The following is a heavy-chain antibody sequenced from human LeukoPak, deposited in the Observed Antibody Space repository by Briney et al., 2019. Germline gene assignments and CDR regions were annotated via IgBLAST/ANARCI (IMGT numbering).Heavy chain of an antibody. D-gene: IGHD2-15*01. CDR3: AKQLGYCSDGSCYFPY. CDR1: GFPFSSSA. J-gene: IGHJ4*02. V-gene: IGHV3-23*01. CDR2: ISNNSGYT. Sequence: PGGSLRLSCAASGFPFSSSAMSWVRQAPGKGLEWVSAISNNSGYTYYADSVQGRFTISRDNSKSTLCLQMNSLRAEDTAVYYCAKQLGYCSDGSCYFPYWGQGTLVTVSS.